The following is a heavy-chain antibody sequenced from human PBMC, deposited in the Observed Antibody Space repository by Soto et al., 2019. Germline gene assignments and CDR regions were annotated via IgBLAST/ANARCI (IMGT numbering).Heavy chain of an antibody. CDR2: IYYSGST. V-gene: IGHV4-31*03. Sequence: QVQLQESGPGLVKPSQTLSLTCTFSGGSISSGGYYWSWIRQHPGKVLEWIGYIYYSGSTYYNPSLKSRVTISVDTSKNQFSLKLSSVTAADTAVYYCAALVSSSSGFFQHWGQGTLVTVSS. D-gene: IGHD6-13*01. CDR3: AALVSSSSGFFQH. J-gene: IGHJ1*01. CDR1: GGSISSGGYY.